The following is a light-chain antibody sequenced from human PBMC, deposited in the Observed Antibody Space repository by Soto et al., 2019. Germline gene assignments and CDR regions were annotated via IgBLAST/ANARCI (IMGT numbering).Light chain of an antibody. J-gene: IGLJ1*01. V-gene: IGLV2-14*01. CDR2: DVS. CDR1: SSDVGAYNY. CDR3: SSYTSATTYV. Sequence: QSALPQPASGSGSPGQSITISYTGTSSDVGAYNYDSWYQQYPGEAPKVIIYDVSHRPAGVSNRFSGSKSGNTASLTISGLQTQDEADYYCSSYTSATTYVFGTGTKVTV.